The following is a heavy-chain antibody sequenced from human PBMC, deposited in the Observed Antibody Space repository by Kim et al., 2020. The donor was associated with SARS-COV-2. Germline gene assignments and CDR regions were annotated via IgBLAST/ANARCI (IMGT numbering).Heavy chain of an antibody. D-gene: IGHD6-6*01. CDR1: GDSISSSSYY. CDR2: IYYSGST. J-gene: IGHJ4*02. Sequence: SETLSLTCTVSGDSISSSSYYWGWIRQPPGKGLEWIGSIYYSGSTYYNPSLKSRVTISVDTSKNQFSLKLSSVTAADTAVYYCARVTAARPTHWGQGTLVTVSS. V-gene: IGHV4-39*01. CDR3: ARVTAARPTH.